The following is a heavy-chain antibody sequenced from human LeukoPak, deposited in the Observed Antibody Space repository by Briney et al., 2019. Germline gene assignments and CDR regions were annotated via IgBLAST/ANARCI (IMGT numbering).Heavy chain of an antibody. Sequence: GGSLRLSCAASGFTFSTCSMNWVRQAPGKGLEWVSYISSSGVTIYYADSVKGRLTISRDDAKNSLYLQMNSLRAEDTAVYYCARAIKAVAGTFHRDYYFDYWGQGTLVTVSS. CDR3: ARAIKAVAGTFHRDYYFDY. J-gene: IGHJ4*02. CDR2: ISSSGVTI. CDR1: GFTFSTCS. V-gene: IGHV3-48*01. D-gene: IGHD6-19*01.